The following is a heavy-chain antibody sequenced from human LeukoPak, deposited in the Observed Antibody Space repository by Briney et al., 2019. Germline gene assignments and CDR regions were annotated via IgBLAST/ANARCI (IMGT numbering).Heavy chain of an antibody. D-gene: IGHD1-26*01. Sequence: GGSLRLSCAASGFTFSSYAMSWVRQAPGKGLEWVSAISGSGGSTYYADSVKGRFTISRDNSKNTLYLQMNSLRAEDTAVYYCAKTPLEWERQASWYFDLWGRGTLVTVSS. CDR3: AKTPLEWERQASWYFDL. CDR1: GFTFSSYA. V-gene: IGHV3-23*01. CDR2: ISGSGGST. J-gene: IGHJ2*01.